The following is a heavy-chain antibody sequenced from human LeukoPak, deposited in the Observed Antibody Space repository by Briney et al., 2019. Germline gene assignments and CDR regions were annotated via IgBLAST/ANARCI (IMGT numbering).Heavy chain of an antibody. D-gene: IGHD3-10*01. CDR3: ARERDYYGSGSYGYFDY. CDR1: GFIYGNYW. Sequence: GGSLRLSCVGSGFIYGNYWMNWVRQAPGKGLEWVAVISYDGSNKYYADSVKGRFTISRDNSKNTLYLRMNSLRAEDTAVYYCARERDYYGSGSYGYFDYWGQGTLVTVSS. CDR2: ISYDGSNK. V-gene: IGHV3-30*03. J-gene: IGHJ4*02.